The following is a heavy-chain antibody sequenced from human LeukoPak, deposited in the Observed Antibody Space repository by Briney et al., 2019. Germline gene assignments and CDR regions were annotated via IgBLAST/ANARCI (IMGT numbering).Heavy chain of an antibody. D-gene: IGHD6-13*01. Sequence: PSETLSLTCAVYGGSFSDYYWTWIRQPPGKGLEWIGKINHSGSPNYNPSLKSRVTISLDTSKNQFSLRLSSVTAADTAVYYCARFSSIAAAFDYWGLGTLVTVSS. V-gene: IGHV4-34*01. CDR2: INHSGSP. CDR1: GGSFSDYY. J-gene: IGHJ4*02. CDR3: ARFSSIAAAFDY.